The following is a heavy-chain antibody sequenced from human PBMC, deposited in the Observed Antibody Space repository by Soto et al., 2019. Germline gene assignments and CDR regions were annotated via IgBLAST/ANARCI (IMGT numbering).Heavy chain of an antibody. CDR2: IYYSGST. Sequence: QVQLQESGPGLVKPSQTLSLTCTVSGGSISSGGYYWSWIRQHPGKGLEWIGYIYYSGSTYYNPSLKSRVTISVDTSKNQFSLKLSSVTAADTAVYYCAREPLSGRYCSSTSCYTGYYGMDVWGQGTTVTVSS. D-gene: IGHD2-2*02. J-gene: IGHJ6*02. CDR3: AREPLSGRYCSSTSCYTGYYGMDV. V-gene: IGHV4-31*03. CDR1: GGSISSGGYY.